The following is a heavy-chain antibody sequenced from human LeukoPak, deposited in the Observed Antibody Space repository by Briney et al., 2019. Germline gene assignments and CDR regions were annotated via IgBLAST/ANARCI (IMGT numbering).Heavy chain of an antibody. CDR2: IYKSGTT. CDR3: AGSFWDYMAV. D-gene: IGHD2/OR15-2a*01. V-gene: IGHV4-4*07. CDR1: GESINPYY. Sequence: PSETLSLTCTVSGESINPYYWNWIRQSAGKGLEWIGHIYKSGTTNFNPSLTSRVTMSLDTSRNQFSLKLRSVTAADTAVYFCAGSFWDYMAVCSKGTTVT. J-gene: IGHJ6*03.